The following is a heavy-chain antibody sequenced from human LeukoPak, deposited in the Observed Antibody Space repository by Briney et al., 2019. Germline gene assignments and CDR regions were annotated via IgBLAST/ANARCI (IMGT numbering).Heavy chain of an antibody. D-gene: IGHD6-19*01. CDR3: ATDGRSSGWYGFDY. Sequence: GGSLRLSCAASGFTFSNYWMHWVRQAPGKGPVWVSRIKSDGSSTRFADSVQGRFTISRDNGKNTLYLQMNSLTAEDTAVYYCATDGRSSGWYGFDYWGLGTLVTVSS. CDR1: GFTFSNYW. J-gene: IGHJ4*02. CDR2: IKSDGSST. V-gene: IGHV3-74*01.